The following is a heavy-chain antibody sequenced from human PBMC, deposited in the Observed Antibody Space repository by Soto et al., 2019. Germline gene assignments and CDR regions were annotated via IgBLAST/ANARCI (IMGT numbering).Heavy chain of an antibody. V-gene: IGHV4-38-2*01. D-gene: IGHD3-22*01. CDR3: ARVLHYYDSSGPSNWFDP. Sequence: SETLSLTCAVSGYSISSGYYWGWIRQPPGKGLEWIGSIYHSGSTYYNPSLKSRVTISVDTSKNQFSLKLSSVTAADTAVYYCARVLHYYDSSGPSNWFDPWGQGTLVTVSS. CDR2: IYHSGST. J-gene: IGHJ5*02. CDR1: GYSISSGYY.